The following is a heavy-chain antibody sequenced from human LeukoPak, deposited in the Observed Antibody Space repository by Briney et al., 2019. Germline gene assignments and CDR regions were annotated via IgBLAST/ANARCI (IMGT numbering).Heavy chain of an antibody. CDR3: AKGALGYCSGDRCYPFDY. V-gene: IGHV3-23*01. Sequence: GGSLRLSCAASGFTFSSYAMTWVRQGPGKGLERVSGITNSGGTTWYADSVKGRFTISRDNSKNTLYLQMNSLRAEDTAVYYCAKGALGYCSGDRCYPFDYWDQGTLVTVSS. J-gene: IGHJ4*02. CDR2: ITNSGGTT. CDR1: GFTFSSYA. D-gene: IGHD2-15*01.